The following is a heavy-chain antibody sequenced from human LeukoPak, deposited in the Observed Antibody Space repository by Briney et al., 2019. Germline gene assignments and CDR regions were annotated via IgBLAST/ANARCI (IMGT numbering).Heavy chain of an antibody. J-gene: IGHJ4*02. CDR1: GYTFTDYY. V-gene: IGHV1-2*02. CDR3: ARGGSDCYTTSCQRNFDY. CDR2: INPHGTGT. D-gene: IGHD2-2*01. Sequence: ASVKVSCMASGYTFTDYYFHGVRQAPGQGLEWLGWINPHGTGTTYAQKFRGRVTMTRGTSMSTDYLELSGLGADDTAVYYCARGGSDCYTTSCQRNFDYWGQGARVTVCS.